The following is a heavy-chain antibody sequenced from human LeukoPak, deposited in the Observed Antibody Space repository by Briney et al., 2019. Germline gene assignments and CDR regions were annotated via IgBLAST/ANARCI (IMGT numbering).Heavy chain of an antibody. J-gene: IGHJ6*02. CDR1: GGSISSYY. V-gene: IGHV4-59*12. D-gene: IGHD2-2*01. CDR3: ARGRQRGYCSSTSCHGHYYYYGMDV. CDR2: IYYSGST. Sequence: SETLSLTCTVSGGSISSYYWSWIRQPPGKGLEWIGYIYYSGSTNYNPSLKSRVTISVDTSKNQFSLKLSSVTAADTAVYYCARGRQRGYCSSTSCHGHYYYYGMDVWGQGTTVTVSS.